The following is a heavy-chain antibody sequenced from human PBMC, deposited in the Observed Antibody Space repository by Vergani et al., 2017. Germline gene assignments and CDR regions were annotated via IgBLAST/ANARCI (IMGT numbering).Heavy chain of an antibody. CDR2: IIPIFGTA. J-gene: IGHJ5*02. D-gene: IGHD2-2*01. Sequence: QVQLVQSGAEVKKPGSSVKVSCKASGGTFSSYAISWVRQAPGQGLEWMGGIIPIFGTANYAQKFQGRVTITADESTSTAYMELCSLRSEDTAVYYCARVGCSSTSCAAKRTYNWFDPGGEGSLVTVSS. CDR3: ARVGCSSTSCAAKRTYNWFDP. CDR1: GGTFSSYA. V-gene: IGHV1-69*01.